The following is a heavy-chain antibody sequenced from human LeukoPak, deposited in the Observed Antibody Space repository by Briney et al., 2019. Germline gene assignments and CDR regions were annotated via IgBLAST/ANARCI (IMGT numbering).Heavy chain of an antibody. Sequence: ASVKVSCKASGYTSTSYDINWVRQATGQGLEWVGWVNPNSGHTGYAQKFQGRVTMTRNTSISTAYMELSSLTSEDTAVYYCARGAPGSYCSGGSCPYFDYWGQGTLVSVSS. CDR3: ARGAPGSYCSGGSCPYFDY. J-gene: IGHJ4*02. CDR2: VNPNSGHT. D-gene: IGHD2-15*01. CDR1: GYTSTSYD. V-gene: IGHV1-8*01.